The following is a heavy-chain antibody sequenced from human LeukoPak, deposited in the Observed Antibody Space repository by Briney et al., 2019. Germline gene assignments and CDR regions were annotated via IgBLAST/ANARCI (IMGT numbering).Heavy chain of an antibody. V-gene: IGHV4-59*08. CDR3: ARRRKTYYYDSSGSGAFDI. D-gene: IGHD3-22*01. CDR1: GGSISSSY. J-gene: IGHJ3*02. CDR2: IYYSGST. Sequence: PSETLSLTCTVSGGSISSSYWNWIRQPPGKGLEWIGYIYYSGSTNYNPSLKSRVTISVDTSKNQFSLKLSSVTAADTAVYYCARRRKTYYYDSSGSGAFDIWGQGTMVTVSS.